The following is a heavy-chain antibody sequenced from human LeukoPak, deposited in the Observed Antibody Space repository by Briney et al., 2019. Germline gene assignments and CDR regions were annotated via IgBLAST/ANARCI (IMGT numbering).Heavy chain of an antibody. J-gene: IGHJ4*02. CDR1: GFTFDDYT. Sequence: GGSLRLSCAASGFTFDDYTMHWVRQAPGKGLEWVSLISWDGGSTYYADSVKGRFTISRDNSQNTLYLQVNSLRAEDTAVYYCAGRGSGSYFDYWGQGTLVTVSS. CDR3: AGRGSGSYFDY. V-gene: IGHV3-43*01. D-gene: IGHD3-10*01. CDR2: ISWDGGST.